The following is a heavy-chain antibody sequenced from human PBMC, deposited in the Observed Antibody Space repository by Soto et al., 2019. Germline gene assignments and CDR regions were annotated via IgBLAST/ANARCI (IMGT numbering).Heavy chain of an antibody. V-gene: IGHV1-69*04. CDR1: GGTFSSYA. Sequence: QVQMMQSGAEVKKPGSSVKVSCKASGGTFSSYAISWVQQAPGQGLEWMGRIIPILGIANYAQKFQGRVTITADKSTSTAYMELSSLRSEDTAVYYCAREYCGGDCYYLYGRGNWFDPWGQGTLVTVSS. J-gene: IGHJ5*02. CDR3: AREYCGGDCYYLYGRGNWFDP. CDR2: IIPILGIA. D-gene: IGHD2-21*01.